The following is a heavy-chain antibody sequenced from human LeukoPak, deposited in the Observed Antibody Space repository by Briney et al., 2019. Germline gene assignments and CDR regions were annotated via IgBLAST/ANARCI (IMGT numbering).Heavy chain of an antibody. CDR3: ARDLYDSSGLDY. CDR2: ISSSSSYI. CDR1: GFTFSSYS. D-gene: IGHD3-22*01. Sequence: PGRSLRLSCAASGFTFSSYSMNWVRQAPGKGLEWVSSISSSSSYIYYADSVKGRFTISRDNAKNSLYLQMNSLRAEDTAVYYCARDLYDSSGLDYWGQGTLVTVSS. J-gene: IGHJ4*02. V-gene: IGHV3-21*01.